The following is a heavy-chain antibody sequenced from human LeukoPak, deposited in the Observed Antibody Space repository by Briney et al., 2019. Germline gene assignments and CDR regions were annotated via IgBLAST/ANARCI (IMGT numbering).Heavy chain of an antibody. Sequence: SETLSLTCSVSQYSIGAGFYWGWIRQPPGKGLEWIAIIYYSETTYYNPSLKSRVTISINRPKNQFSLTLNSVTAADTAVYYCARLGARTMVREVKRAFDIWGQGTLVTVSS. J-gene: IGHJ3*02. CDR1: QYSIGAGFY. CDR2: IYYSETT. V-gene: IGHV4-38-2*02. D-gene: IGHD3-10*01. CDR3: ARLGARTMVREVKRAFDI.